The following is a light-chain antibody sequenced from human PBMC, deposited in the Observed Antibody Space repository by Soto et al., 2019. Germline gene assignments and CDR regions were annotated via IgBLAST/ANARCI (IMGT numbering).Light chain of an antibody. CDR2: LGS. V-gene: IGKV2-28*01. J-gene: IGKJ1*01. Sequence: DIVMTQSPLSLPVTPGEPASISCRSSQSLLHSNGYNYLDWYVQKPGQSPQLLIYLGSNRASGVPDRFSGSGSGTDFTLKISRVEAEDVGVYYCMQTLQPPWTFGQGTKVEVK. CDR1: QSLLHSNGYNY. CDR3: MQTLQPPWT.